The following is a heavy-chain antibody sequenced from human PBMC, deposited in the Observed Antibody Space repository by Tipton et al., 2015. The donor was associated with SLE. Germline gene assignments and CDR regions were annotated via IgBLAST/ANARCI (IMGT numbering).Heavy chain of an antibody. Sequence: TLSLTCTVSGGSISSSSYYWGWIRQPPGKGLEWIGSIYYSGSTYNNPSLKSRVTISVDTSKNQFSLKLSSVTAADTAVYYCASQSYDYVWGSYRYKDYWGQGTLVTVSS. V-gene: IGHV4-39*07. CDR3: ASQSYDYVWGSYRYKDY. CDR2: IYYSGST. D-gene: IGHD3-16*02. CDR1: GGSISSSSYY. J-gene: IGHJ4*02.